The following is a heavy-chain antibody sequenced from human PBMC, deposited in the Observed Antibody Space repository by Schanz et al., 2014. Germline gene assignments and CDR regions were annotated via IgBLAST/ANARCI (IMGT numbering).Heavy chain of an antibody. CDR2: FIPILDVG. J-gene: IGHJ6*03. V-gene: IGHV1-69*02. CDR3: AGTYCSSTSCYTGYYYMDV. D-gene: IGHD2-2*02. Sequence: QVQLVQSGAEVKKPGSSVKVSCKLSGGTFSSYTISWVRQARGQGLEWVGRFIPILDVGNYAQQFQGRVTFTADKSTSTAYMELSSLRYEDTAVYYCAGTYCSSTSCYTGYYYMDVWGKGTTVTVSS. CDR1: GGTFSSYT.